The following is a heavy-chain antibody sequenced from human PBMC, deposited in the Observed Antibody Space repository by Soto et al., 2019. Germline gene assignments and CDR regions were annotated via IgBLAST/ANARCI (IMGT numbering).Heavy chain of an antibody. J-gene: IGHJ6*02. CDR2: IVVGSGNT. Sequence: VKVSCKASGFTFTSSAVQWVRQARGQRLEWIGWIVVGSGNTNYAQKFQERVTITRDMSTSTAYMELSSLRSEDTAVYYCAADLDIVVVPAAHYYYGMDVWGQGTTVTVSS. D-gene: IGHD2-2*03. CDR1: GFTFTSSA. V-gene: IGHV1-58*01. CDR3: AADLDIVVVPAAHYYYGMDV.